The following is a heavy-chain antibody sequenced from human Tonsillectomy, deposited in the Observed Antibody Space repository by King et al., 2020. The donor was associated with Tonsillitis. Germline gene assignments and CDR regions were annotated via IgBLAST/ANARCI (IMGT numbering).Heavy chain of an antibody. CDR2: FDPDEDET. Sequence: QLVQSGAEVKKPGASVKVSCKFSGYTLTELSIHWVRQAPGKGLEWMGSFDPDEDETIYAQKFQGRVTMTDDTSTDTAYMELSSLRSEGTAVYYCATVTPLLDYYYYDMDVWGQGTTVTVSS. V-gene: IGHV1-24*01. CDR3: ATVTPLLDYYYYDMDV. J-gene: IGHJ6*02. CDR1: GYTLTELS.